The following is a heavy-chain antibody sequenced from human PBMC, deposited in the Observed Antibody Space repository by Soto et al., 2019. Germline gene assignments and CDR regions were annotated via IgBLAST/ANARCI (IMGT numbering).Heavy chain of an antibody. D-gene: IGHD3-10*01. CDR2: MNPNSGNT. CDR1: GYTFTSYD. CDR3: ARGGPRSYCSITMVRGVRFCVYYYYMDV. V-gene: IGHV1-8*01. J-gene: IGHJ6*03. Sequence: ASVKVSCKASGYTFTSYDINWVRQATGQGLEWMGWMNPNSGNTGYAQKFQGRVTMTRNTSISTAYMELSSLRSEDTAVYYCARGGPRSYCSITMVRGVRFCVYYYYMDVWGKGTTVTVSS.